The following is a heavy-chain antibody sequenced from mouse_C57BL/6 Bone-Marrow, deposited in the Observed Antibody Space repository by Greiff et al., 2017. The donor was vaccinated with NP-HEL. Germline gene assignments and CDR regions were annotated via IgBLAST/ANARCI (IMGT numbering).Heavy chain of an antibody. CDR2: INPSTGGT. D-gene: IGHD2-1*01. CDR1: GYSLTGYY. J-gene: IGHJ3*01. Sequence: VQLQQSGPELVKPGASVKISCKASGYSLTGYYMNWVKQSPEKSLEWIGEINPSTGGTTYNQKFKAKATLTVDKSSSTAYMQLKSLTSEDSAVYYCARGGYGNYSWFAYWGQGTLVTVSA. CDR3: ARGGYGNYSWFAY. V-gene: IGHV1-42*01.